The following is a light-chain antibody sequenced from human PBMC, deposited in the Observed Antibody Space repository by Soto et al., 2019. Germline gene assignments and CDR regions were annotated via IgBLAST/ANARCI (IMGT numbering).Light chain of an antibody. Sequence: EIVLTQSPGTLSLSPGERATLSCRASQSISSTSLAWYQQRPGQAPRLLIYIASSRATGIPDRFSGSGSGTDFTLTISRLEPEDFVVYYCQHYGNSLWTFGQGTRVEIK. J-gene: IGKJ1*01. CDR2: IAS. CDR1: QSISSTS. CDR3: QHYGNSLWT. V-gene: IGKV3-20*01.